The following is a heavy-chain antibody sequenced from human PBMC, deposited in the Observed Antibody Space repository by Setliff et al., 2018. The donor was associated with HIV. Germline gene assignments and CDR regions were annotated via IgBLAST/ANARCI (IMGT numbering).Heavy chain of an antibody. Sequence: SVKVSCKASGGTFSNYGMSWVRQAPGQGLEWMGGIIPISGTANYAQKFQGRVTITTDESTSTAYMELSGLRSDDTAVYYCARDYYDSSGYIFFPGLPDYWGQGTLVTV. CDR2: IIPISGTA. CDR1: GGTFSNYG. V-gene: IGHV1-69*05. CDR3: ARDYYDSSGYIFFPGLPDY. J-gene: IGHJ4*02. D-gene: IGHD3-22*01.